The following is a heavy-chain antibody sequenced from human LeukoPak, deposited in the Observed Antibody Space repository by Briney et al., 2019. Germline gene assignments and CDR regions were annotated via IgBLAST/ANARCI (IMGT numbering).Heavy chain of an antibody. CDR1: GGSISGGGYY. Sequence: SQTLSLTCTVSGGSISGGGYYWSWIRQHPGKGLGWIGYFHFSGSTYLNPSLKGRVTISVDTSKNQFSLTLSSVTAADTAVYYCARVRSWFDPWGQGTLVTVSS. J-gene: IGHJ5*02. CDR3: ARVRSWFDP. V-gene: IGHV4-31*03. CDR2: FHFSGST.